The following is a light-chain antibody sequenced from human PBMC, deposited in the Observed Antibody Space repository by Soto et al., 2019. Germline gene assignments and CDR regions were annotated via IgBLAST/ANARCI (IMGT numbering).Light chain of an antibody. CDR3: QQYGSSPET. Sequence: EMVLTQSPDTLSVSPGERATLSCRTSQTVSINFLAWYQQRPGQAPRLLIYGASSRAAGIPDRFSGSGSGTDFTLTISRLEPEDLAVYFCQQYGSSPETFGQGTKVEIK. CDR1: QTVSINF. CDR2: GAS. V-gene: IGKV3-20*01. J-gene: IGKJ1*01.